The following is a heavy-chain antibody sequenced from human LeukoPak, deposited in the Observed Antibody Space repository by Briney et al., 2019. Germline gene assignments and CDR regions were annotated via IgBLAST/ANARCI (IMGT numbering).Heavy chain of an antibody. Sequence: PSQTLSLTCTVSGGSISSGDYYWSWIPQPPGKGLEWIGYIYYSGSTYYNTSLKSRVTISVDTSKNQFSLKLSSVTAADTAVYYCARSVSSGSYYNWFDPWGQGTLVTVSS. V-gene: IGHV4-30-4*01. D-gene: IGHD3-10*01. CDR3: ARSVSSGSYYNWFDP. J-gene: IGHJ5*02. CDR1: GGSISSGDYY. CDR2: IYYSGST.